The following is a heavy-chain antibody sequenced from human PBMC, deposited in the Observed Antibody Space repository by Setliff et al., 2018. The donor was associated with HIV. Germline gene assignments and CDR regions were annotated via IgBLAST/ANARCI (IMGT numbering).Heavy chain of an antibody. D-gene: IGHD2-2*01. CDR1: GGSISSGGYY. J-gene: IGHJ6*03. CDR3: ARLGYCSRTTCYGYYHMDV. Sequence: SETLSLTCSVSGGSISSGGYYWSWIRQHPGKGLEWIGYIYSSGSTKYHPSLKSRLTISVDTSKKQFSLKLSSVTAADTAVYYCARLGYCSRTTCYGYYHMDVWGKGTTVTVSS. CDR2: IYSSGST. V-gene: IGHV4-61*08.